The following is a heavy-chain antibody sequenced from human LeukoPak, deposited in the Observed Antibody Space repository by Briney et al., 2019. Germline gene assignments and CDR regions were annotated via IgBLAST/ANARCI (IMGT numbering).Heavy chain of an antibody. CDR3: AKASRGTSWPPLYYGMDV. D-gene: IGHD2-2*01. J-gene: IGHJ6*02. CDR2: ISGSGGST. CDR1: GFTFSSYA. V-gene: IGHV3-23*01. Sequence: GGSLRLSCAASGFTFSSYAMSWVRQAPGKGLEWVSAISGSGGSTYYADSVKGRFTISRDNSKNTLYLQMNSLRAEDTAVYYCAKASRGTSWPPLYYGMDVWGQGTTVTVSS.